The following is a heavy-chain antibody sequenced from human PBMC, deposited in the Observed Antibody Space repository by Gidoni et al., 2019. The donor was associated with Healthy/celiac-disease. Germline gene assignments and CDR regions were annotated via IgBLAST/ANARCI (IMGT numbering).Heavy chain of an antibody. Sequence: CAASGFPFSSYAIPLVRQAPGKGLEYVSAISSNGGSTYYANSVKGRFTISRDNSKNTLYLQMGSLRAEDMAVYYCASGSPPGSTSATAGKVRPYYDYGMDVWGQGTTVTVSS. CDR2: ISSNGGST. J-gene: IGHJ6*02. V-gene: IGHV3-64*01. CDR3: ASGSPPGSTSATAGKVRPYYDYGMDV. D-gene: IGHD2-2*01. CDR1: GFPFSSYA.